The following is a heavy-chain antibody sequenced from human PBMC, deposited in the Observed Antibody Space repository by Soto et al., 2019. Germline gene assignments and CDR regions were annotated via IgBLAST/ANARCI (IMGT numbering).Heavy chain of an antibody. CDR3: AKHIQTADIVVVVVAGYYGMDV. Sequence: EVQLLESGGGLVQPGGPLRLSCAASGFTFSSYAMSWVRQAPGKGLEWVSAISGSGGSTYYADSVKGRFTISRDNSKNTLYLQMNSLRAEDTAVYYCAKHIQTADIVVVVVAGYYGMDVWGQGTTVTVSS. J-gene: IGHJ6*02. V-gene: IGHV3-23*01. CDR1: GFTFSSYA. D-gene: IGHD2-15*01. CDR2: ISGSGGST.